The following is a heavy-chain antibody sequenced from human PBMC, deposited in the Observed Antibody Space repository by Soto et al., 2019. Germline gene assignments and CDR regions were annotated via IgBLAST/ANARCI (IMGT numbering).Heavy chain of an antibody. CDR1: GFTFSSYA. CDR3: ARSPSIAAAGTH. D-gene: IGHD6-13*01. J-gene: IGHJ4*02. Sequence: QVQLVESGGGVVQPGRSLRLSCAASGFTFSSYAMHWVRQAPGKGLEWVAVISYDGNNKYYADSVKGRFTISRDNSKNTLYLQMNSLRAEDTAVYYCARSPSIAAAGTHWGQGTLVTVSS. CDR2: ISYDGNNK. V-gene: IGHV3-30-3*01.